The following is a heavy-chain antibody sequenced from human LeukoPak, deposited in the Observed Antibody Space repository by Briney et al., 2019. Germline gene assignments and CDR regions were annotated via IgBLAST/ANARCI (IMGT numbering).Heavy chain of an antibody. CDR2: ISSSSSYI. J-gene: IGHJ4*02. CDR1: GFTFSSYS. D-gene: IGHD3-3*01. V-gene: IGHV3-21*01. CDR3: ARDLDFWSGFDY. Sequence: GGSLRLSCAASGFTFSSYSMNWVRQAPGKGLEWVSSISSSSSYIYYADSVKGRFTISRDNAKNSLYLQMNSLRAEDTAVYYCARDLDFWSGFDYWGQGTLVTVSS.